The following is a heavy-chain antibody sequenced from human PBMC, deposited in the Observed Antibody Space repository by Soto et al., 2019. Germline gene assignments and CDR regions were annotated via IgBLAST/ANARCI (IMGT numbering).Heavy chain of an antibody. CDR1: GYTFTSHA. J-gene: IGHJ1*01. Sequence: QVQLVQSGAEVKEPGASMKVSCKASGYTFTSHAIHWVRQAPGQRLEWMGRINAGSGNTRYSEKFQFRFAMTRDTSATTAYMELSSLRSEDTVVYYCARAASIAASGIFFQHWGQGTPVIVSS. V-gene: IGHV1-3*01. CDR2: INAGSGNT. D-gene: IGHD3-3*02. CDR3: ARAASIAASGIFFQH.